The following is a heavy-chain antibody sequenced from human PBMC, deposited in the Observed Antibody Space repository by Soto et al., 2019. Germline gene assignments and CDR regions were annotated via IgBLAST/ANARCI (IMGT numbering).Heavy chain of an antibody. J-gene: IGHJ3*02. V-gene: IGHV1-18*01. CDR2: ISTYNGNT. D-gene: IGHD5-12*01. Sequence: QVQLVQSGVEMRKPGASVKVSCKASGYTFTHYGITWVRQAPGQGLEWMGWISTYNGNTNYAQNLQDRLTMTTDSSTNTAYMELRSLRSDDTEVYNCARDRGSGYDYPHALGIWGQETMVTVSS. CDR1: GYTFTHYG. CDR3: ARDRGSGYDYPHALGI.